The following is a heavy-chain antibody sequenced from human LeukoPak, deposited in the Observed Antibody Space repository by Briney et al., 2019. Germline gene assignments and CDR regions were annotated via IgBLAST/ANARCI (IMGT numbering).Heavy chain of an antibody. CDR2: IRYDGSNK. J-gene: IGHJ5*02. D-gene: IGHD1-26*01. CDR1: GFTFSSYG. Sequence: GGSLRLSCAASGFTFSSYGMYWVRQAPGKGLEWVAFIRYDGSNKYYADSVKGRFTVSRDNSKNTLYLQMKSLRAEDTAVYYCARRSGSYYVGVSWFDPWGQGTLVTVSS. V-gene: IGHV3-30*02. CDR3: ARRSGSYYVGVSWFDP.